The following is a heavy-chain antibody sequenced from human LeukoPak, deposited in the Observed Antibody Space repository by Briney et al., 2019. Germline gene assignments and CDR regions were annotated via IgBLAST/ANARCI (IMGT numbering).Heavy chain of an antibody. CDR1: GFTFSSYA. CDR3: AKVGLVVVAANRGEDAFDI. Sequence: PGGSLSLSCAASGFTFSSYAMSWVRQAPGKGLEWVSAISGSGGSTYYADSVKGRFTISRDNSENTLYLQMNSLRAEDTAVYCCAKVGLVVVAANRGEDAFDIWGQGTMVTVSS. D-gene: IGHD2-15*01. J-gene: IGHJ3*02. V-gene: IGHV3-23*01. CDR2: ISGSGGST.